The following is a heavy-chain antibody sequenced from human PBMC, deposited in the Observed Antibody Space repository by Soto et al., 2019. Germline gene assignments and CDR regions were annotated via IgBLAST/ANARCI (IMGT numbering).Heavy chain of an antibody. V-gene: IGHV1-8*01. CDR1: GYTFTSYD. D-gene: IGHD3-10*01. J-gene: IGHJ5*02. CDR3: ARPYYYGSGNAYNWFDP. CDR2: MNPNSGNT. Sequence: ASVKVSCKASGYTFTSYDINWVRQATGQGLEWMGWMNPNSGNTGYAQKFQGRVTMTRNTSISTAYMELSSLRSEDTAVYYCARPYYYGSGNAYNWFDPGAREPWSPSPQ.